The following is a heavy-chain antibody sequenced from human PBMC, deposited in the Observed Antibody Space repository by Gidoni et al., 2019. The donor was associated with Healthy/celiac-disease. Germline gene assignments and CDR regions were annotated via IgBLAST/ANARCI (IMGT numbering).Heavy chain of an antibody. CDR1: GGSFSGYY. D-gene: IGHD6-13*01. V-gene: IGHV4-34*01. Sequence: QVQLQQWGAGLLKPSETLSLTCAVYGGSFSGYYWSWIRQPPGKGLEWIGEINHSGSTNYNPSLKSRVTISVDTSKNQFSLKLSSVTAADTAVYYCARGRYSSSHKPYYFDYWGQGTLVTVSS. J-gene: IGHJ4*02. CDR2: INHSGST. CDR3: ARGRYSSSHKPYYFDY.